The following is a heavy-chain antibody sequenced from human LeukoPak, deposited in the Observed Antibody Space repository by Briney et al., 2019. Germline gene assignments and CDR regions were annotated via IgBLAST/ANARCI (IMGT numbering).Heavy chain of an antibody. CDR3: ARLNYGRFDY. J-gene: IGHJ4*02. V-gene: IGHV4-59*08. CDR2: IYYSGST. CDR1: GGSISSYY. D-gene: IGHD4-11*01. Sequence: SETLSLTCTVSGGSISSYYWSWIRQPPGKGLEWIGYIYYSGSTNYNPSLKSRVTISVDTSKNQFSLKLSSATAADTAVYYCARLNYGRFDYWGQGTLVTVSS.